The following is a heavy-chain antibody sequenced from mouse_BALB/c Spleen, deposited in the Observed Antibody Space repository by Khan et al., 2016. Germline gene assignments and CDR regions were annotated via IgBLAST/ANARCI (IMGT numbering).Heavy chain of an antibody. D-gene: IGHD2-14*01. J-gene: IGHJ3*01. Sequence: VQLQQSGPELEKPGASVKISCKASGYSFTGYNMNWVKQSNGKSLEWIGNIDPYYGVTSYNQKFKGKATTSVDKSSSTAYLQLKSLTSEDSAAYYGARGYAAWFAYWGQGTLVTVSA. CDR3: ARGYAAWFAY. CDR2: IDPYYGVT. V-gene: IGHV1-39*01. CDR1: GYSFTGYN.